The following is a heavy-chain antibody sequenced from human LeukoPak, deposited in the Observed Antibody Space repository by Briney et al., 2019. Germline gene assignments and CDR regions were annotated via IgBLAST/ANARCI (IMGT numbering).Heavy chain of an antibody. Sequence: GGSLRLSCAASGFTFSSYGMHWVCQAPGKGLEWAAVIWYDGSNKYYADSVKGRFTISRDNSKNTLYLQMNSLRAEDTAVYYCARDRGSSSWYYFDYWGQGTLVAVSS. CDR1: GFTFSSYG. J-gene: IGHJ4*02. D-gene: IGHD6-13*01. CDR3: ARDRGSSSWYYFDY. CDR2: IWYDGSNK. V-gene: IGHV3-33*01.